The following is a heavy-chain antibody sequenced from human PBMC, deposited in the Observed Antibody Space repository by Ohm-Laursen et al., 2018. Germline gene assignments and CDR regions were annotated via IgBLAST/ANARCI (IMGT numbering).Heavy chain of an antibody. CDR2: IQSSGGT. CDR1: GFTFSSYA. CDR3: TRGGAFDI. V-gene: IGHV3-66*01. Sequence: SLRLSCTASGFTFSSYAMSWVRQTPGKGLEWVAVIQSSGGTYYADSVKGTFTISRDNYKNTVYLQMNSLRVEDTAVYYCTRGGAFDIWGQGTRVTVS. J-gene: IGHJ3*02.